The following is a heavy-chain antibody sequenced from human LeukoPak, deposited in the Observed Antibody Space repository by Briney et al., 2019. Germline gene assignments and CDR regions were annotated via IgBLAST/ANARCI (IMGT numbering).Heavy chain of an antibody. CDR2: INPKSGVT. CDR3: AKDRYGDYEAPFHYYMDA. J-gene: IGHJ6*03. V-gene: IGHV1-2*02. D-gene: IGHD5-12*01. CDR1: GYTFSGFY. Sequence: ASVKVSCKASGYTFSGFYIHCVRQAPGQGLEGMGWINPKSGVTNYAQKLQGRVTITRDTSIDTAYMQLSRLRSDDTAVYYCAKDRYGDYEAPFHYYMDAWGRGTTVTVSS.